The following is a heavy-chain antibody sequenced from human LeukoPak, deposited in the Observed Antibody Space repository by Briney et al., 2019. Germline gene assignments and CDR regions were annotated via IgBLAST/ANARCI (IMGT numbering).Heavy chain of an antibody. V-gene: IGHV1-69*13. D-gene: IGHD2-21*02. CDR3: ARGVVVTARPPDYYYYYMDV. CDR1: GGTFSSYA. Sequence: GASVKVSCKASGGTFSSYAISWVRQAPGQGLEWMGWIIPIFGTANYAQKFQGRVRITADESTSKAYMELSSLRSEATAVYYCARGVVVTARPPDYYYYYMDVWGKGTTVTISS. J-gene: IGHJ6*03. CDR2: IIPIFGTA.